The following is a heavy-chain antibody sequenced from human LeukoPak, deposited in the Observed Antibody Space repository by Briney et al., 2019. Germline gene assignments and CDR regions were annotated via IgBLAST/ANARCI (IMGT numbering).Heavy chain of an antibody. CDR3: TRDLTGTTWSENDY. CDR1: GFTFSSYA. V-gene: IGHV3-23*01. Sequence: GGSLRLSCAASGFTFSSYAMSWVRQAPGKGLEWVSTISGSGASTFYADSVKGRFTISRDNSRDTLYLQMTSLRAEDAAMYYCTRDLTGTTWSENDYWGQGALVTISS. CDR2: ISGSGAST. D-gene: IGHD6-13*01. J-gene: IGHJ4*02.